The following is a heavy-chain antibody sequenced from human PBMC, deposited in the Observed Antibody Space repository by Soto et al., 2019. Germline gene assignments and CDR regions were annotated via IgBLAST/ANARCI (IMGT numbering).Heavy chain of an antibody. CDR3: ARGRDSSSRTYYGMDV. V-gene: IGHV1-69*01. J-gene: IGHJ6*02. Sequence: QVQLVQSGAEVKKPGSSVKVSCKASGGTFSSYAISWVRQAPGQGLEWMGGIIPISGTANYAQKFQGRVTITADEYTSTAYMEQRSLRPEDTAEYYCARGRDSSSRTYYGMDVWGQGTTVTVSS. D-gene: IGHD6-6*01. CDR2: IIPISGTA. CDR1: GGTFSSYA.